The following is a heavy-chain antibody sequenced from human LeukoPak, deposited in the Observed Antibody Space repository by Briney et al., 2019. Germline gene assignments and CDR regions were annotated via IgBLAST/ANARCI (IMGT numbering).Heavy chain of an antibody. CDR2: ISYDGSNK. CDR3: ARGRITYYYGSGSLLDY. D-gene: IGHD3-10*01. V-gene: IGHV3-30-3*01. Sequence: GGSLRLSCAASGFTFSSYAMHWVRQAPGKGLEWVVVISYDGSNKYYADSVKGRFTISRDNSKNTLYLQMNSLRAEDTAVYYCARGRITYYYGSGSLLDYWGQGTLVTVSS. CDR1: GFTFSSYA. J-gene: IGHJ4*02.